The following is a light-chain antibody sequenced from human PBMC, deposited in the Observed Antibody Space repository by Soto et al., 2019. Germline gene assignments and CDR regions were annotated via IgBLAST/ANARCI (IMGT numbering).Light chain of an antibody. CDR3: SSYAGSSNV. V-gene: IGLV2-8*01. J-gene: IGLJ1*01. Sequence: SALTQPPSASGSPGQSVAISCTGTSSDVGGYNYVSWYQQHPGKAPKLMIYEVNKRPSGVPDRFSGSKSGNTASLTVSGLKAEHDAHYYCSSYAGSSNVFGTGTKVTV. CDR2: EVN. CDR1: SSDVGGYNY.